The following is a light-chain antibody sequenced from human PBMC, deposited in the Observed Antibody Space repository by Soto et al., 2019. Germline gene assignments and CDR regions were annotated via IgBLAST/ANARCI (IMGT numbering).Light chain of an antibody. CDR3: TTFAPGRIYV. CDR2: EVS. J-gene: IGLJ1*01. V-gene: IGLV2-14*01. Sequence: QSALTRPASVSGSPGQSITISCSGASSDIGPYDYVSWYQHHPGRAPKLLIYEVSNRPSGVSYRFSGSKSGNTASLTISGLQAEDEGDYYCTTFAPGRIYVFGSGTKLTVL. CDR1: SSDIGPYDY.